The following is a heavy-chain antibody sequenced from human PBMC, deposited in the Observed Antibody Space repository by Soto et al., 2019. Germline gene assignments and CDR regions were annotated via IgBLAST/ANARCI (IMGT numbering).Heavy chain of an antibody. J-gene: IGHJ6*02. CDR2: ISSSSSYI. V-gene: IGHV3-21*01. Sequence: GGSLRLSCAASGFTFSSYSMNWVRQAPGKGLEWVSSISSSSSYIYYADSVKGRFTISRDNAKNSLYLQMNSLRAEDTAVYYCARLLHPGNSYYYYYGMDVWGQGXTVTVSS. D-gene: IGHD3-22*01. CDR3: ARLLHPGNSYYYYYGMDV. CDR1: GFTFSSYS.